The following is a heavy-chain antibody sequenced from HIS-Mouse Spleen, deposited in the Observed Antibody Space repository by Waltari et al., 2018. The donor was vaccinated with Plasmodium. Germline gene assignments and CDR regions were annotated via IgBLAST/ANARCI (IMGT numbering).Heavy chain of an antibody. D-gene: IGHD6-13*01. J-gene: IGHJ4*02. CDR2: ISYDGSNK. CDR3: AKDRRSSSWYVDY. V-gene: IGHV3-30*18. Sequence: QVPLVESGGGVVEPGGSVRLSCAAFGLTSGSYGMHWVRQAPGKGLEWVAVISYDGSNKYYADSVKGRFTISRDNSKNTLYLQMNSLRAEDTAVYYCAKDRRSSSWYVDYWGQGTLVTVSS. CDR1: GLTSGSYG.